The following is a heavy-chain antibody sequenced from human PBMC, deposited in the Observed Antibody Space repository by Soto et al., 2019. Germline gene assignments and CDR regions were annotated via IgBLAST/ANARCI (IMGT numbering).Heavy chain of an antibody. J-gene: IGHJ4*02. Sequence: QVQLVQSGAELKKPGASVKVSCKASGYTFTSYSIHWVRQAPGQGIEWMGWINAGNGYTKYSQRFQGRVTITTDTSASTAYMELSSLRSEDTAVYYCARGEERDYWGQGTLVTVSS. D-gene: IGHD1-1*01. CDR2: INAGNGYT. CDR1: GYTFTSYS. CDR3: ARGEERDY. V-gene: IGHV1-3*01.